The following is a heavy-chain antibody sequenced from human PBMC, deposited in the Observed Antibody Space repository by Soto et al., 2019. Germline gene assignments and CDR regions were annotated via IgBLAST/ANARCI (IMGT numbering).Heavy chain of an antibody. Sequence: EVQLLESGGGLVQPGGSLRLSCAASGFTFSNYAMSWVRQAPGKGLEWVSAISGSGGSTYYADSVKGRFTISRDNSKNTQYRQTTSLRAEDTHGYYCAKALANYGSASYYYHWGQGTLVTVSS. J-gene: IGHJ5*02. CDR2: ISGSGGST. CDR3: AKALANYGSASYYYH. V-gene: IGHV3-23*01. CDR1: GFTFSNYA. D-gene: IGHD3-10*01.